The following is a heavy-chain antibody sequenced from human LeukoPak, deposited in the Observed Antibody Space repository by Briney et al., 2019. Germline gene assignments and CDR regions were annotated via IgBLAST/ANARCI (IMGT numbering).Heavy chain of an antibody. Sequence: PSETLSLTCAVYGGSFSGYYWSWIRQPPGKGLEWIGYIYYSGSTNYNPSLKSRVTISVDTSKNQFSLKLSSVTAADTAVYYCARRDTVTTPFDYWGQGTLVTVSS. CDR3: ARRDTVTTPFDY. J-gene: IGHJ4*02. CDR2: IYYSGST. CDR1: GGSFSGYY. V-gene: IGHV4-59*08. D-gene: IGHD4-11*01.